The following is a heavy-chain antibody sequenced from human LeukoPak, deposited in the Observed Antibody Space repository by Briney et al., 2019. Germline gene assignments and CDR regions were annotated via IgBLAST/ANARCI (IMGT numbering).Heavy chain of an antibody. Sequence: GGSLRLSCAASGFTFSSYWMHWVRQAPGKGLEWVSRIIRDGSSTSYADSVRGRFTISRDNAKNTLSLQMNSLRDEDTAVYYCVRDGDGCNFDYWGQGTLVAVSS. V-gene: IGHV3-74*01. D-gene: IGHD5-24*01. J-gene: IGHJ4*02. CDR1: GFTFSSYW. CDR2: IIRDGSST. CDR3: VRDGDGCNFDY.